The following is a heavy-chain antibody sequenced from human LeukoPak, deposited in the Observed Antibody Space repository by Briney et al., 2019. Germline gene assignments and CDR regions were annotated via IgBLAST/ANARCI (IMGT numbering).Heavy chain of an antibody. D-gene: IGHD6-13*01. CDR1: GGSISSYY. CDR3: ARDNKQYYYYGMDV. CDR2: IHYSGST. V-gene: IGHV4-59*12. Sequence: SETLSLTCTVSGGSISSYYWSWVRQPPGNGLEWIGYIHYSGSTNYNPSLKSRLIISVDTSKNQFSLKLSSVTAADTAVYYCARDNKQYYYYGMDVWGQGTTVTVSS. J-gene: IGHJ6*02.